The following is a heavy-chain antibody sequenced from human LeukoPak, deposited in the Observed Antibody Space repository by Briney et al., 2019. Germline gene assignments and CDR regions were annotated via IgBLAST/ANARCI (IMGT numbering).Heavy chain of an antibody. D-gene: IGHD1-26*01. CDR2: IYYSGST. V-gene: IGHV4-59*01. J-gene: IGHJ4*02. CDR1: GGSISSYY. CDR3: ARVSGSYMAYYFDY. Sequence: SETLSLTCTVSGGSISSYYWSWIRQPPGKGLEWIGYIYYSGSTNYNPSLKSRVTISVDTSKNQFSLKLSSVAAADTAVYYCARVSGSYMAYYFDYWGQGTLVTVSS.